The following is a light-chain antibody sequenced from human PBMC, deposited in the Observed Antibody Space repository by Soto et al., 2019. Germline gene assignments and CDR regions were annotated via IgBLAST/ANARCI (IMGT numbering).Light chain of an antibody. CDR2: VAS. J-gene: IGKJ1*01. V-gene: IGKV3-20*01. CDR1: QIVAYSH. Sequence: ENVLTQTPDTLSLSLGETATLSCRASQIVAYSHLVWYQQKPGQAPRLLISVASSRAIGIPDRFSGSGSGTDFTLTISKLAPEDSAMYYCHQYSSSPLTFGQGTKVEI. CDR3: HQYSSSPLT.